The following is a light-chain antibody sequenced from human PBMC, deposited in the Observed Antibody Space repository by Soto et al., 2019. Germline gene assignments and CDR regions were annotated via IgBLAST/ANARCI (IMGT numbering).Light chain of an antibody. CDR1: SSDVGGYNY. J-gene: IGLJ1*01. CDR3: CSYTSSSTLV. V-gene: IGLV2-11*01. Sequence: QSALTQPRSVSGSPGQSVTISCTGTSSDVGGYNYVSWYQQHPGKAPKLMIYDVSERPSGVPDRFSGSKSGNTASLTISGLQAEDEADYYCCSYTSSSTLVFGTGTKVTVL. CDR2: DVS.